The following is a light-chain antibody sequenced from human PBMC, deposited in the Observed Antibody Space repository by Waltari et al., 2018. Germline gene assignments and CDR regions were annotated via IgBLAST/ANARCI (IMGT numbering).Light chain of an antibody. Sequence: THAVTHNFLNWYPQNPGQATRLLIHGGSSRATGIPDRFSGSGSGRDFSLTISRLERDDCAVYYCQQYDGLVLTFGGGTKVEI. J-gene: IGKJ4*01. CDR2: GGS. CDR3: QQYDGLVLT. CDR1: HAVTHNF. V-gene: IGKV3-20*01.